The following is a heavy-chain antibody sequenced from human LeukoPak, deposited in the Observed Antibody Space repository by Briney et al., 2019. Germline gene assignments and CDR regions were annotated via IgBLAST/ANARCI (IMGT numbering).Heavy chain of an antibody. Sequence: SVKVSCKTSGGTFSNYAISWVRQAPGQGLEWMGGIIPMFGTTNYAQKFQGRVTITADESTSTAYMELSSLRSEDTAVYYCARDRQISYYASGSRYYFDYWGQGTLVTVSS. CDR3: ARDRQISYYASGSRYYFDY. V-gene: IGHV1-69*01. CDR2: IIPMFGTT. CDR1: GGTFSNYA. D-gene: IGHD3-10*01. J-gene: IGHJ4*02.